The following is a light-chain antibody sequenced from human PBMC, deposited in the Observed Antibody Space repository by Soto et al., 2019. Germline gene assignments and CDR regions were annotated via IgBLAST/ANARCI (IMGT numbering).Light chain of an antibody. Sequence: DIQMTQSPSTLSASVGDRVTITCRASQSISSWLAWYQQKPGKAPKLLIYKASSLKSGVPSRFSGSGSGKRITLTITSLQPDDFATYYCQQYNSNWTFGQGTKVEIK. CDR2: KAS. J-gene: IGKJ1*01. V-gene: IGKV1-5*03. CDR1: QSISSW. CDR3: QQYNSNWT.